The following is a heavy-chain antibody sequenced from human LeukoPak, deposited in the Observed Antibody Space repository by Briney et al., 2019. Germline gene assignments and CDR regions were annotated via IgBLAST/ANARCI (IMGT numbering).Heavy chain of an antibody. CDR1: GFTFSSYW. Sequence: GGSLRLSCAASGFTFSSYWMNWARQAPGKGLEWVASINHNGNVNYYVDSVKGRFTISRDNAKNSLYLQMNSLRAEDTAVYFCAKGGGDVGATTSFDNWGQGTLVTVSS. J-gene: IGHJ4*02. V-gene: IGHV3-7*03. D-gene: IGHD1-26*01. CDR3: AKGGGDVGATTSFDN. CDR2: INHNGNVN.